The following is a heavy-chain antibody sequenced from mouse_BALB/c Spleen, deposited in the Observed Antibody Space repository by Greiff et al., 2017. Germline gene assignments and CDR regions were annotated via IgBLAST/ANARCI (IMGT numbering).Heavy chain of an antibody. Sequence: VQVVESAAELARPGASVKMSCKASGYTFTSYTMHWVKQRPGQGLEWIGYINPSSGYTEYNQKFKDKTTLTADKSSSIAYMQLSSLTSEDSAVYYCARSGGYYLFAYWGQGTLVTVSA. CDR2: INPSSGYT. J-gene: IGHJ3*01. D-gene: IGHD2-3*01. CDR1: GYTFTSYT. CDR3: ARSGGYYLFAY. V-gene: IGHV1-4*02.